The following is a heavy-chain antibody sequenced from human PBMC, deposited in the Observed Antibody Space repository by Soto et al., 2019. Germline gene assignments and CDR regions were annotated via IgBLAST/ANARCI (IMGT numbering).Heavy chain of an antibody. V-gene: IGHV1-69*06. J-gene: IGHJ4*02. Sequence: ASVKVSCKASGGTFSSYAISWVRQAPGQGLEWMGGIIPIFGTANYARKFQGRVTITADKSTSTAYMELSSLRSEDTAVYYCARNTVARGFDYWGQGTLVTVSS. CDR1: GGTFSSYA. CDR2: IIPIFGTA. D-gene: IGHD5-12*01. CDR3: ARNTVARGFDY.